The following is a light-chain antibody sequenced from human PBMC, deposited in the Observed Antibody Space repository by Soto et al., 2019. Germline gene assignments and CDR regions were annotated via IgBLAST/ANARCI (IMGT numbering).Light chain of an antibody. CDR1: HSIRSN. V-gene: IGKV3-15*01. J-gene: IGKJ4*01. Sequence: EIVMTQSPATLSVYRGEGATLSCRASHSIRSNLAWYQQKPGQAPRLLIYDASTRATDIPARFSGSGSGTEFTLTIGSLQSEDFAVYYCQQYNNWPLTFGGGTKVEIK. CDR2: DAS. CDR3: QQYNNWPLT.